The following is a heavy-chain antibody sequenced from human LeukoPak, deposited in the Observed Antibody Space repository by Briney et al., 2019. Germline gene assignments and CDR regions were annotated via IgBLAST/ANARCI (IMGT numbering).Heavy chain of an antibody. CDR3: ARVSVEGRGPPRYHFDY. Sequence: SETLSLTCAVYGGSFSGYYWSWIRQPPGKGLEWIGEINHSGSTNYNPSLKSRVTISVDTSKNQFSLTLTSVTAADTALFYCARVSVEGRGPPRYHFDYWGQGTLVAVSS. D-gene: IGHD3-10*01. V-gene: IGHV4-34*01. J-gene: IGHJ4*02. CDR2: INHSGST. CDR1: GGSFSGYY.